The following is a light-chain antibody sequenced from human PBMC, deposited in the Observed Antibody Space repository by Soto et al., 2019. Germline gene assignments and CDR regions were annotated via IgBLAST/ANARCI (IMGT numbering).Light chain of an antibody. CDR3: QQYGNSLLT. CDR1: QSVSSNC. Sequence: EIVLTQSPGTLSLTAGERATLSCRASQSVSSNCLAWYQQKPGQAPRLLIYGASIRAPGIPDRFSGSGSGTDFTLTIRRLEPEDFAVHYCQQYGNSLLTFGGGTKVEIK. CDR2: GAS. V-gene: IGKV3-20*01. J-gene: IGKJ4*01.